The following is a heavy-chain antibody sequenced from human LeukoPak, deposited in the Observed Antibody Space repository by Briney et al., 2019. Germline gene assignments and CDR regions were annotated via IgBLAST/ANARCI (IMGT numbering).Heavy chain of an antibody. CDR3: ARDPYDTSANDAFDI. J-gene: IGHJ3*02. V-gene: IGHV4-61*02. Sequence: PSETLSLTCIVSGGSISSGTYYWNWIRQPAGKGVEWIGRIYTSGSTNYNPSLKSRVTISVDTSKNQFSLKLTSVTAADTAMYYCARDPYDTSANDAFDIWGQGTMDSVSS. CDR1: GGSISSGTYY. CDR2: IYTSGST. D-gene: IGHD3-22*01.